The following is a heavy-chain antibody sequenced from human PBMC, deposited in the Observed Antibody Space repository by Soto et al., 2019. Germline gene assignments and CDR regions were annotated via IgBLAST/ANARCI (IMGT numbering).Heavy chain of an antibody. CDR2: IIPILGIA. Sequence: SVTVSCKASGGTFSSYTISWVRQAPGQGLEWMGRIIPILGIANYAQKFQGRVTITADKSTSTAYMELSSLRSEDTAVYYCGRDQLYCSGGSCYPAGYMDVWGKGTTVTVSS. CDR1: GGTFSSYT. CDR3: GRDQLYCSGGSCYPAGYMDV. D-gene: IGHD2-15*01. J-gene: IGHJ6*03. V-gene: IGHV1-69*04.